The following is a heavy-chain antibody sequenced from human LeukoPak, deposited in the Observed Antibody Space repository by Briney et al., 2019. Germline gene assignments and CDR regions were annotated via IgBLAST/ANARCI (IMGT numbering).Heavy chain of an antibody. V-gene: IGHV1-69*04. CDR3: ARDLTDHFDY. CDR1: GGTFSSYA. Sequence: SVKVSCKASGGTFSSYAISWVRPAPGQGLEWMGRIIPILGIANYAQKFQGRVTITADKSTSTAYMELSSLRSEDTAVYYCARDLTDHFDYWGQGTLVTVSS. J-gene: IGHJ4*02. CDR2: IIPILGIA.